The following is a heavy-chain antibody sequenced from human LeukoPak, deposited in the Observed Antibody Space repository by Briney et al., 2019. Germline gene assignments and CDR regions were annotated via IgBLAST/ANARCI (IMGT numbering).Heavy chain of an antibody. D-gene: IGHD2-2*02. Sequence: GGSLRLSCAASGFTVSSNYMSWVRQAPGKGLEWVSVIYSGGSTYYADSVKGRFTISRHNSKNTLYLQMNSLRAEDTAVYYCARGPVPAAIPLSYYYYHGMDVWGQGTTVTVSS. CDR3: ARGPVPAAIPLSYYYYHGMDV. V-gene: IGHV3-53*04. CDR2: IYSGGST. J-gene: IGHJ6*02. CDR1: GFTVSSNY.